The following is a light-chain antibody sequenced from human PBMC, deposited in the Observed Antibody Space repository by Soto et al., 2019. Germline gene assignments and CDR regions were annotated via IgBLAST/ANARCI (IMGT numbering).Light chain of an antibody. CDR3: QQSYSTPT. J-gene: IGKJ2*01. V-gene: IGKV1-39*01. CDR1: QSITDY. Sequence: DIPMTQSPSSLSASVGDRITITCRASQSITDYLNWYQQKPGQAPRLLIYAASTLQSGVPSRFSGSGSGTDFTLTISSLQPEDFAIYICQQSYSTPTFGQGTKLEIK. CDR2: AAS.